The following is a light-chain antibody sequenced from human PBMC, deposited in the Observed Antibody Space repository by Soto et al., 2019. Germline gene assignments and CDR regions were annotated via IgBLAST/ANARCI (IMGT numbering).Light chain of an antibody. Sequence: QSALTQPPSASGSPGRSVTISCTGTSSDVGGYKYVSWYQQHPGKAPKLIIYEVSKRSSEVPDRFSGSKSGNRASLTVSGLQAEDEADYFCSSYAGTNNWVFGGGTKLTVL. CDR1: SSDVGGYKY. CDR2: EVS. CDR3: SSYAGTNNWV. J-gene: IGLJ3*02. V-gene: IGLV2-8*01.